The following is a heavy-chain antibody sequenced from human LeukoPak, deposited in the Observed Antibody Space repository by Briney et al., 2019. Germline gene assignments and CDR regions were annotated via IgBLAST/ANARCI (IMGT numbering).Heavy chain of an antibody. CDR3: ASMYSSGWSYFDY. V-gene: IGHV5-51*01. Sequence: GESLKISCKGSGYSFTSYWIGWVRQMPGKGLEWMGIIYPGDSDTRYSPSFRGQVTISADKSISTAYLQWSSLKASDTAMYYCASMYSSGWSYFDYWGQGTLVTVSS. CDR2: IYPGDSDT. D-gene: IGHD6-19*01. J-gene: IGHJ4*02. CDR1: GYSFTSYW.